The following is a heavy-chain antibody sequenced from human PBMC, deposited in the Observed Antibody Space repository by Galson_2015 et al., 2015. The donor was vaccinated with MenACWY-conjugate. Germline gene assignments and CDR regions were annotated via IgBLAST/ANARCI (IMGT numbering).Heavy chain of an antibody. D-gene: IGHD3-22*01. Sequence: TLSLTCTVSGGSITSGSYYWTWIRQHPGKGLEWIGYIFYGGSTFYNPSLKSRVTISVDTSKNKFSLKLTSVTAADTALYYCARESSDSSGYADYWGQGTLVTVSS. CDR1: GGSITSGSYY. V-gene: IGHV4-31*03. CDR3: ARESSDSSGYADY. CDR2: IFYGGST. J-gene: IGHJ4*02.